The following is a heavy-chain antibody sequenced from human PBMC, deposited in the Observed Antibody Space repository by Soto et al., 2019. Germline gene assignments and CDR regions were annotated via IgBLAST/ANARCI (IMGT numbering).Heavy chain of an antibody. D-gene: IGHD2-15*01. CDR1: GFTFSNYW. CDR3: AKSTGCSGGICN. CDR2: LNSDGRST. V-gene: IGHV3-74*01. J-gene: IGHJ4*02. Sequence: PGGSLRLSCEASGFTFSNYWMYWVRQAPGRGLVWVSRLNSDGRSTSYADSVKGRFTISRDNSKNTLYLQMDSLRAGDTAVYYCAKSTGCSGGICNWGQGTQVTVSS.